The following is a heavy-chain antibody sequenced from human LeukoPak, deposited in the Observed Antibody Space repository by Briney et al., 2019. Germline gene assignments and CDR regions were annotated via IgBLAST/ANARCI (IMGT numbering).Heavy chain of an antibody. CDR3: ARLRCSSITCYPGVFYYYMDV. CDR1: GGSISSDS. D-gene: IGHD2-2*01. CDR2: IYFSGST. J-gene: IGHJ6*03. Sequence: KPSETLSLTCTGSGGSISSDSWGWIRQPPGKGPEWIGYIYFSGSTNYNPSLKSRVTMSIDASKNQFSLNLRSVTAADTAVYYCARLRCSSITCYPGVFYYYMDVWGKGATVTVSS. V-gene: IGHV4-59*08.